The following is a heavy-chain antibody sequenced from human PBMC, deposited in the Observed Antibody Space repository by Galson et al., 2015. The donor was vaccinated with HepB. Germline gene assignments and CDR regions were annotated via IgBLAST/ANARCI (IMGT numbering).Heavy chain of an antibody. CDR1: GFSLTTSGMC. CDR2: IDWDDDK. Sequence: ALVKPTQTLTLTCTFSGFSLTTSGMCVNWVRQPPGKALEWLARIDWDDDKYYNASLKTRLTISKDTSKNQVVLIMTNMDPMDTATYYCTRMQSNYYGSESSTSYFYYGMDVWGQGTTVAVSS. D-gene: IGHD3-10*01. CDR3: TRMQSNYYGSESSTSYFYYGMDV. J-gene: IGHJ6*02. V-gene: IGHV2-70*11.